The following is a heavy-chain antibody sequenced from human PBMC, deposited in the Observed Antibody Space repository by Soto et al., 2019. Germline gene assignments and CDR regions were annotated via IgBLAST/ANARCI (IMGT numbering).Heavy chain of an antibody. CDR3: ARDMEVAGVMNGYYDMDV. CDR2: IIPFFGSA. Sequence: EASVKVSCKASGGTFSSYGISWVRQAPGQGLEWMGGIIPFFGSANYAQKFQGRLTITADKSTSTAYMELSSLRSEDTAVYYCARDMEVAGVMNGYYDMDVWGQGTTVTVSS. D-gene: IGHD3-16*01. V-gene: IGHV1-69*06. J-gene: IGHJ6*02. CDR1: GGTFSSYG.